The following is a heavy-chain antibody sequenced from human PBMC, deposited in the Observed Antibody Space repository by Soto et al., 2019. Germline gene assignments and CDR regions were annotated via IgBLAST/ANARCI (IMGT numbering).Heavy chain of an antibody. CDR2: INPSGGST. CDR1: GYTFTSYY. D-gene: IGHD2-15*01. CDR3: ARGDCSGGSCYWQGGGMDV. J-gene: IGHJ6*02. V-gene: IGHV1-46*01. Sequence: GASVKVSCKASGYTFTSYYMHWVRQAPGQGLEWMGIINPSGGSTSYAQKFQGRVTMTRDTSTSTVYMELSSLRSEDTAVYYCARGDCSGGSCYWQGGGMDVWGQGTTVIVSS.